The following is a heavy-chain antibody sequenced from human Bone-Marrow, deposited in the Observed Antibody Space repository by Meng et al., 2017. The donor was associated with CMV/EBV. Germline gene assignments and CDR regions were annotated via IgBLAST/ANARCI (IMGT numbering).Heavy chain of an antibody. CDR1: WFSLSSGVMR. V-gene: IGHV2-5*01. CDR2: IYWNDDK. J-gene: IGHJ4*02. D-gene: IGHD6-13*01. Sequence: SGPTLVKPTPTLTLTYTFSWFSLSSGVMRVSWIRQPPGKALEWLALIYWNDDKRYSPSLKSRLTITKDTSKNQVVLTMTNMDPVDTATYYCAHSLGYSSSWSTYPFDYWGQGTLVTVSS. CDR3: AHSLGYSSSWSTYPFDY.